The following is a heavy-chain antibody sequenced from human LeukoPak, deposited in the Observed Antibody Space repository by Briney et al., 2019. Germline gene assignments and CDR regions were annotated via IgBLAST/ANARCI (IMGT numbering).Heavy chain of an antibody. D-gene: IGHD2-2*01. J-gene: IGHJ4*02. CDR2: INHSGST. CDR3: ARRPLCSGTSCQTLSFDY. CDR1: GGSFSGYY. V-gene: IGHV4-34*01. Sequence: PSETLSLTCAVYGGSFSGYYWSWIRQPPGKGLEWIGEINHSGSTNYNPSLKSRVTISVDTSKNQFSLKLSSVTAADTAVYYCARRPLCSGTSCQTLSFDYWGQGTLVTVSS.